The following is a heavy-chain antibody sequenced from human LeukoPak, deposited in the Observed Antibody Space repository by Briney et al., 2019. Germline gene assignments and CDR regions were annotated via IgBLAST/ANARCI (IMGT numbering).Heavy chain of an antibody. J-gene: IGHJ4*02. CDR1: GFTFGTYA. V-gene: IGHV3-64*01. D-gene: IGHD3-22*01. CDR2: ISSNGVST. CDR3: ARSPGASLVSSGYYHAFDY. Sequence: GGSLRLSCAASGFTFGTYAIHWVRQAPGKGLEYVSAISSNGVSTYYANSVKGRCFISRDNSKNTVFLQMGSLRAEDMAVYYCARSPGASLVSSGYYHAFDYWGQGALVTVSS.